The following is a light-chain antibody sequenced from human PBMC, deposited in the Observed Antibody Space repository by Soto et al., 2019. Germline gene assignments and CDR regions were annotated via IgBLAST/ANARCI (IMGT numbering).Light chain of an antibody. CDR2: EVS. CDR3: SSYAGNSRYV. V-gene: IGLV2-8*01. Sequence: QSALTQPPSASGSPGQSVTISCTGTSSDIGAYNYVSWYQQHPGKAPKLIIYEVSKRPSGVPDRLSGFKYGNTASLTVSGLQAEDEADYYCSSYAGNSRYVFGTGSKLTVL. CDR1: SSDIGAYNY. J-gene: IGLJ1*01.